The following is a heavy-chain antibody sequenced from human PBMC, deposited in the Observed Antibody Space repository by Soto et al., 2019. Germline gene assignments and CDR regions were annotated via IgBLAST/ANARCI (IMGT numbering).Heavy chain of an antibody. CDR1: GFIFSDYA. CDR2: LSGSGSST. J-gene: IGHJ6*02. Sequence: GGSLRLSCAASGFIFSDYAMSWVRKAPRKGLEWVSALSGSGSSTYYADSVKGRFTISRDNLKNTVSLQMNNLTAEDTTVYYCAKGGVTRSYYYAMDVWGQGTTVTVSS. CDR3: AKGGVTRSYYYAMDV. V-gene: IGHV3-23*01.